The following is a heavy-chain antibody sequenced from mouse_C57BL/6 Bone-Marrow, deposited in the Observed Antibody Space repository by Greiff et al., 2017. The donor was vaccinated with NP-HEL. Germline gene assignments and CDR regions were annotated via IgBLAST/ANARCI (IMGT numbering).Heavy chain of an antibody. CDR2: IDPSDSYT. CDR3: ARDGRDYFDY. CDR1: GYTFTSYW. V-gene: IGHV1-50*01. J-gene: IGHJ2*01. Sequence: QVQLQQPGAELVKPGASVKLSCKASGYTFTSYWMQWVKQRPGQGLEWIGEIDPSDSYTNYNQKFKGKATLTVDKSSSTAYMQLSSLTSEDSAVYDCARDGRDYFDYWGQGTTLTVSS. D-gene: IGHD1-1*01.